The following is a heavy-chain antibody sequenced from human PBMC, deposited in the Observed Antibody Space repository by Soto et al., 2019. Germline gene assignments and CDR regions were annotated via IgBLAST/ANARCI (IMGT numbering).Heavy chain of an antibody. J-gene: IGHJ4*02. D-gene: IGHD6-19*01. CDR3: ASVFRLAVASSCFDY. CDR2: ISAYNGNP. Sequence: ASVKVSCKASGYKFTGYGIGWVRQAPGQGLEWMGWISAYNGNPSYAQKFQGRVTMTTDTSTSTAYMELRRLRTDDTAVYFCASVFRLAVASSCFDYWGQGTLVTVSS. V-gene: IGHV1-18*01. CDR1: GYKFTGYG.